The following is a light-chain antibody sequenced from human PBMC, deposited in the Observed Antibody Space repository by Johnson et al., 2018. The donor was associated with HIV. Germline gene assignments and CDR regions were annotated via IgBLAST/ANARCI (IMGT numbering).Light chain of an antibody. CDR3: GTWDSSLSAGGV. CDR2: DND. V-gene: IGLV1-51*01. Sequence: QLVLTQPPSVSAAPGQKVTISCFGSDSNIGNNYVSWYQQLPGTAPKLLIYDNDKRPSGIPDRFSGSKSGPSATLGITGLQTGDEADYYCGTWDSSLSAGGVFGTGTKVTVL. J-gene: IGLJ1*01. CDR1: DSNIGNNY.